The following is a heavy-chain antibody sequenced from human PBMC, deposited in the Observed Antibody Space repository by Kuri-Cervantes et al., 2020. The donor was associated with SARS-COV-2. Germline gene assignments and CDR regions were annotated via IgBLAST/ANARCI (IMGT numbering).Heavy chain of an antibody. D-gene: IGHD3-10*01. CDR1: GYTFTGYY. Sequence: ASVKVSCKASGYTFTGYYMHWVRQAPGQGLEWVGWINTNTGNPTYAQGFTGRFVFSLDTSVSTAYLQISSLKAEDTAVYYCARVGVYGSGSYYYDAFDIWGQGTMVTVSS. CDR3: ARVGVYGSGSYYYDAFDI. V-gene: IGHV7-4-1*02. J-gene: IGHJ3*02. CDR2: INTNTGNP.